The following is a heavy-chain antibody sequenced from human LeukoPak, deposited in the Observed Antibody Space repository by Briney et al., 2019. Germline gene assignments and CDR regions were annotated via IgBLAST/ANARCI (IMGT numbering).Heavy chain of an antibody. D-gene: IGHD2-2*01. CDR2: ISSSSSYI. Sequence: GGSLRLSCAASGFTFSSYSMNWVRQAPGKGLEWVSSISSSSSYIYYADSVNGRFTISRDNAKNSLYLQMNSLRAEDTAVYYCAIGRYCSSTSCYAPNWFDPWGQGTLVTVSS. J-gene: IGHJ5*02. V-gene: IGHV3-21*01. CDR1: GFTFSSYS. CDR3: AIGRYCSSTSCYAPNWFDP.